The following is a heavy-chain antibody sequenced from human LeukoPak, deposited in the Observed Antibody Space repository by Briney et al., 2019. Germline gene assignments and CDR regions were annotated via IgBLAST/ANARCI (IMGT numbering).Heavy chain of an antibody. D-gene: IGHD6-19*01. CDR1: GGSISSYY. CDR3: ARWGYGSGWSVDP. Sequence: SETLSLTCIVSGGSISSYYWSWIRQPPGKGLEWIGFIYSSGSTDYNPSLKSRVTISVDTSKNQFSLKLSSVTAADTAVYYCARWGYGSGWSVDPWGQGTLVTVSS. V-gene: IGHV4-59*01. CDR2: IYSSGST. J-gene: IGHJ5*02.